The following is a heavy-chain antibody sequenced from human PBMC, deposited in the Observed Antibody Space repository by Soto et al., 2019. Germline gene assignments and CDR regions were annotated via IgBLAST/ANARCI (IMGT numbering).Heavy chain of an antibody. J-gene: IGHJ4*02. Sequence: SETLSLTCTVSGGSISSSSYYWGWIRQPPGKGLEWIGSIYYSGSTYYNPSLKSRVTISIDTSKNQFSLKLTSVTAADTAVYYCAREYSSTRRVHDYRGQRTLVTVSS. CDR3: AREYSSTRRVHDY. CDR1: GGSISSSSYY. D-gene: IGHD5-12*01. CDR2: IYYSGST. V-gene: IGHV4-39*07.